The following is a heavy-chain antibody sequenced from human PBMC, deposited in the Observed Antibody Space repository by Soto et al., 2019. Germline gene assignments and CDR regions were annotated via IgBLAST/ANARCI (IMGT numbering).Heavy chain of an antibody. D-gene: IGHD6-19*01. CDR1: GFTFSTYS. J-gene: IGHJ4*02. Sequence: GGSQRLSCAAAGFTFSTYSMNWVRQAPGKGLEWVSGISGSGDSTYYADSVKGRFTVSRDNSKNTLYLQMNSLRAEDTAVFYRAKERSSGWSFDYWGQGTLVTVCS. V-gene: IGHV3-23*01. CDR3: AKERSSGWSFDY. CDR2: ISGSGDST.